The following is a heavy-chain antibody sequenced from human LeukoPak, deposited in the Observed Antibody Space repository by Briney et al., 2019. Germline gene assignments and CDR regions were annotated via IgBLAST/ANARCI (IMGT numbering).Heavy chain of an antibody. V-gene: IGHV3-21*01. CDR2: ISSSSSYI. CDR3: ASINFWSGSDDY. CDR1: GFTFSSYS. J-gene: IGHJ4*02. D-gene: IGHD3-3*01. Sequence: GGSLRLSCAASGFTFSSYSVNWVRQAPGKGLEWVSSISSSSSYIYYADSVKGRFTISRDNAKNSLYLQMNSLRAEDTAVYYCASINFWSGSDDYWGQGTLVTVSS.